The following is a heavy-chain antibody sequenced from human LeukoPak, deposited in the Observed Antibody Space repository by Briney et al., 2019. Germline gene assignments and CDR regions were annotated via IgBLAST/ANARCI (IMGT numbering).Heavy chain of an antibody. CDR2: IVSNGDST. Sequence: GGSLRLSCSASGFTFSRYGMHWVRQAPGEGLEYVSAIVSNGDSTYYADSVKGRFAISRDNAKNTLYLQMSSLRPDDTAVYYCVNPGWYYDSSGYSYYYGMDVWGRGTLVTVSS. CDR1: GFTFSRYG. J-gene: IGHJ6*02. V-gene: IGHV3-64D*09. D-gene: IGHD3-22*01. CDR3: VNPGWYYDSSGYSYYYGMDV.